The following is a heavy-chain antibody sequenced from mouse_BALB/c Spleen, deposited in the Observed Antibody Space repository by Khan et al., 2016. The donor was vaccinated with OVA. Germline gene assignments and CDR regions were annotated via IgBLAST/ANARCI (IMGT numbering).Heavy chain of an antibody. J-gene: IGHJ3*01. CDR2: ISSGDTT. Sequence: DVHLVESGGGLVKPGGSLKLSCAASGFTFSNYGVSWVRQTPEKRLEWVASISSGDTTYYPDSVKGRFTISRDNARNILYLQMSSLRSEDTAMYYCARDYWFAYWGQGTLVTVSA. CDR3: ARDYWFAY. CDR1: GFTFSNYG. V-gene: IGHV5-6-5*01.